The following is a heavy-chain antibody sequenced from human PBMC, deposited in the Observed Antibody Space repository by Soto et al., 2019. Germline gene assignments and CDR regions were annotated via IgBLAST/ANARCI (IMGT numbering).Heavy chain of an antibody. D-gene: IGHD6-6*01. CDR1: GYSVSSNSAA. J-gene: IGHJ4*02. CDR3: ARETHIAARLAYFDY. CDR2: TYYRSKWYN. Sequence: PSQTLSLTCAVSGYSVSSNSAAWNWIRQSPSRGLEWLGRTYYRSKWYNDYAVSVKSRITINPDTSKNQFSLQLNSVTPEDTAVYYCARETHIAARLAYFDYWGQGTLVTSPQ. V-gene: IGHV6-1*01.